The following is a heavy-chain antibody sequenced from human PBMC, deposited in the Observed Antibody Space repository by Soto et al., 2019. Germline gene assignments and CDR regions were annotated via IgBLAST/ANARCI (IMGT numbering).Heavy chain of an antibody. CDR3: ARGRSSWYVGWNWFDP. Sequence: QVQLQQWGAGLLKPSETLSLTCAVYGGSFSGYYWSWNRQPPGKGLEWIGEINHSGSTNYNPSLKSRVTISVDTSKKQFSLKLSSVTAADTAVYYCARGRSSWYVGWNWFDPWGQGTLVTVSS. V-gene: IGHV4-34*01. J-gene: IGHJ5*02. D-gene: IGHD6-13*01. CDR2: INHSGST. CDR1: GGSFSGYY.